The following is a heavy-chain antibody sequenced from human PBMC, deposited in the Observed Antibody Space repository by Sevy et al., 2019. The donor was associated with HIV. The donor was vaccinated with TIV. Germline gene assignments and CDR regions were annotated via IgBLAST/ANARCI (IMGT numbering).Heavy chain of an antibody. J-gene: IGHJ5*02. CDR3: ARDSRNGLDP. Sequence: GGSLRLSCVASGFIFSTYGMHWVRQAPGKGLEWVAVIWYDGINKDYADSVKGRFIISRDNSKNTVYLEMDSLRAEDTAVYYCARDSRNGLDPWGQGALVTVSS. CDR1: GFIFSTYG. CDR2: IWYDGINK. V-gene: IGHV3-33*01. D-gene: IGHD2-8*01.